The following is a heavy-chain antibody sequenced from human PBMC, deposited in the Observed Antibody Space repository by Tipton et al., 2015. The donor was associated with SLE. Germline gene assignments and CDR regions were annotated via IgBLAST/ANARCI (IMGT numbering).Heavy chain of an antibody. CDR1: GGSITTRSYY. CDR3: ARSSSVRTLLWPTFAY. J-gene: IGHJ4*02. Sequence: TLSLTCIVSGGSITTRSYYWGWIRQPPGKGLEWIASISYSGATYYNPSLKSRVIISLDTSRNHFSLKLTSVTAADTAVYFCARSSSVRTLLWPTFAYWGQGTLVTVSS. CDR2: ISYSGAT. V-gene: IGHV4-39*07. D-gene: IGHD3-10*01.